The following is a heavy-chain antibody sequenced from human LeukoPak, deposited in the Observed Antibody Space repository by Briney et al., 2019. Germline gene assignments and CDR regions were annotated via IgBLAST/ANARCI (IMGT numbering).Heavy chain of an antibody. V-gene: IGHV4-34*01. CDR1: GGSFSGYY. CDR2: INHSGST. CDR3: ARGTSHPRITIFGVVTPFDY. Sequence: SETLSLTCAVYGGSFSGYYRSWIRQPPGKGLEWIGEINHSGSTNYNPSLKSRVTISVDTSKNQFSLKLSSVTAADTAVYYCARGTSHPRITIFGVVTPFDYWGQGTLVTVSS. D-gene: IGHD3-3*01. J-gene: IGHJ4*02.